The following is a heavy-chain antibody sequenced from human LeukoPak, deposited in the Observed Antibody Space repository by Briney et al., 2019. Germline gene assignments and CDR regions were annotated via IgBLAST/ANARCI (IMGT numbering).Heavy chain of an antibody. CDR1: AYSFISYW. CDR3: VRQADYNVLTVYHKGHLDY. Sequence: PGGSLGLSCKGSAYSFISYWIGWVRQMPGKGLEWMGTIYPGAPNTRYSPSFQSQGTISADKSITTAYLQWSSLQASDTAMYYCVRQADYNVLTVYHKGHLDYWGQGTLVTVSS. J-gene: IGHJ4*02. V-gene: IGHV5-51*01. D-gene: IGHD3-9*01. CDR2: IYPGAPNT.